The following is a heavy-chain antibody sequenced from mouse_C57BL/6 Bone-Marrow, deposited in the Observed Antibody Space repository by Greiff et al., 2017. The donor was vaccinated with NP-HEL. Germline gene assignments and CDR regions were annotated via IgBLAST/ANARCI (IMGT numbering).Heavy chain of an antibody. CDR3: AKQGIIYYGYDGGYYYAMDY. CDR2: IWSGGST. V-gene: IGHV2-4*01. D-gene: IGHD2-2*01. J-gene: IGHJ4*01. CDR1: GFSLTSYG. Sequence: QVQLKESGPGLVQPSQSLSITCTVSGFSLTSYGVHWVRQPPGKGLEWLGVIWSGGSTDYNAAFISRLSISKDNSKSQVFFKMNSLQADDTAIYYCAKQGIIYYGYDGGYYYAMDYWGQGTSVTVSS.